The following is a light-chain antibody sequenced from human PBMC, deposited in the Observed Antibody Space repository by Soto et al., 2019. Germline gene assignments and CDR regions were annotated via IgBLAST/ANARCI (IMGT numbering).Light chain of an antibody. CDR1: TGPVTSGHY. Sequence: QAVVTQEPSLTVSPGGTVTLTCGSSTGPVTSGHYPYWFQQKPGRAPRTLIYDTTYKYSWTPARFSGSLLGGKAALTLSGAQPEDEAEYYCLLSDNAVPLFGGGTKLTVL. CDR3: LLSDNAVPL. CDR2: DTT. J-gene: IGLJ3*02. V-gene: IGLV7-46*01.